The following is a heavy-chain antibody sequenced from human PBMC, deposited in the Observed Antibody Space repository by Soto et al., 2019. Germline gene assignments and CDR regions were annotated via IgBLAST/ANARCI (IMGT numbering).Heavy chain of an antibody. J-gene: IGHJ4*02. D-gene: IGHD3-22*01. Sequence: QVQLVQSGAEVKKPGASVKVSCTASGYTFTSYAMRWVRQAPGERLGWMVWINAGNGNTKYSQKFQGRVTITRDTSASTAYMELSSLRSEDTAVYYCARSSGYYYVDYWGQGTLVTVSS. CDR3: ARSSGYYYVDY. CDR1: GYTFTSYA. V-gene: IGHV1-3*01. CDR2: INAGNGNT.